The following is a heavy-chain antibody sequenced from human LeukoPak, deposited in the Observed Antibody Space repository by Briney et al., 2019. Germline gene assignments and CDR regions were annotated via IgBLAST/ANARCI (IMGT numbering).Heavy chain of an antibody. D-gene: IGHD2-2*01. CDR2: INPSGGST. J-gene: IGHJ6*02. V-gene: IGHV1-46*01. CDR3: ARWPTQGYCSSTSCYLRKSDYYYGMDV. Sequence: ASVKVSCKASGYTFTSYYIHWVRQAPGQGLEWMGIINPSGGSTSYAQKFQGRVTMTRDTSTSTVYMELSSLRSEDTAVYYCARWPTQGYCSSTSCYLRKSDYYYGMDVWSQGTTVTVSS. CDR1: GYTFTSYY.